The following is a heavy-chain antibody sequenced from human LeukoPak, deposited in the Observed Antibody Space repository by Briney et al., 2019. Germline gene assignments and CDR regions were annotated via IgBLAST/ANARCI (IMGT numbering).Heavy chain of an antibody. CDR2: IYHSGST. CDR1: GGSFSGYY. J-gene: IGHJ4*02. D-gene: IGHD5-24*01. Sequence: SETLSLTCAVYGGSFSGYYWRWIRHPPGKGVDWVGEIYHSGSTNYNPSLKRRVTISVDTSKNQFSLKLSSVTAADTAVYYCARWGWRDGYKYDYIDYWGQGTLVTVSS. CDR3: ARWGWRDGYKYDYIDY. V-gene: IGHV4-34*01.